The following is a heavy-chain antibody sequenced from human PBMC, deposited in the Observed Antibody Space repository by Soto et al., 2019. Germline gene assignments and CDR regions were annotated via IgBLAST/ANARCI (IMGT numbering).Heavy chain of an antibody. CDR3: AREVVPAAIPVLRGMDV. Sequence: EVQLVEPGGGLIQPGGSLRLSCAASGFTVISNYMSWVRQAPGKGLEWVSVIYSGGSTYDADSVKGRFTISRDNSKNTLYLQMNSLRAEDTAVYYCAREVVPAAIPVLRGMDVWGQGTTVTVSS. V-gene: IGHV3-53*01. CDR2: IYSGGST. J-gene: IGHJ6*02. CDR1: GFTVISNY. D-gene: IGHD2-2*02.